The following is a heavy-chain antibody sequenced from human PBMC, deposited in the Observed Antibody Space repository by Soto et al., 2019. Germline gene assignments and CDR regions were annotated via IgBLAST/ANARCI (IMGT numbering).Heavy chain of an antibody. J-gene: IGHJ6*03. Sequence: EVQLLESGGGLVQPGGSLRLSCAASGFTFSSYAMSWVRQAPGKGLEWVSAISGSGGSTYYADSVKGRFTISRDNSKNTLYLQMNSLRAEDTAVYYCAKDIAAPFFGSGYYYYMDVWGKGTTVTVSS. CDR3: AKDIAAPFFGSGYYYYMDV. V-gene: IGHV3-23*01. D-gene: IGHD6-6*01. CDR2: ISGSGGST. CDR1: GFTFSSYA.